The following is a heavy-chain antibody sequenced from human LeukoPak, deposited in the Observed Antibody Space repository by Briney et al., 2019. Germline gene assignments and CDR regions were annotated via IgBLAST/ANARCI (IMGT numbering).Heavy chain of an antibody. J-gene: IGHJ5*02. Sequence: GGSLRLSCAASGFTFSSYWMSWVRQAPGKGLEWVANMKQDGSEKYYVDSVKGRFTISRDNAKNSLYLQMNSLRAEDTAVYYCATFIVVVPSSWFDPWGQGTLVTVSS. V-gene: IGHV3-7*01. CDR1: GFTFSSYW. D-gene: IGHD2-2*01. CDR3: ATFIVVVPSSWFDP. CDR2: MKQDGSEK.